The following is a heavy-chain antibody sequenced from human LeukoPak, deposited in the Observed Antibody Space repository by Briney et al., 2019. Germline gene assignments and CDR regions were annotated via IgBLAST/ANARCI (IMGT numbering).Heavy chain of an antibody. Sequence: ASVKVSCKASGYMFTSYSISWVRQAPGQGLEWIAWISAYNGNTDYVLKLQGRVTMTTDTSTSTAYMELRSLRSDDTAVYYCAREEGAPIAAANIWGLGTMVTVSS. CDR3: AREEGAPIAAANI. D-gene: IGHD6-13*01. J-gene: IGHJ3*02. V-gene: IGHV1-18*01. CDR2: ISAYNGNT. CDR1: GYMFTSYS.